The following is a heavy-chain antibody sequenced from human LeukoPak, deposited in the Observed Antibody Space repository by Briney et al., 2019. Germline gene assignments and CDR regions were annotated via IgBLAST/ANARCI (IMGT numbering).Heavy chain of an antibody. J-gene: IGHJ4*02. CDR2: INPNSGAT. CDR1: GYSFTGYY. CDR3: ARDRGWAVDF. D-gene: IGHD6-19*01. V-gene: IGHV1-2*02. Sequence: ASVKVSCKASGYSFTGYYMHWVRQAPGQGLEWMGWINPNSGATNYAQKFQGRVTMTRDTSISTAYMELGRLRSDDTAVYYCARDRGWAVDFWGQGALVTVSS.